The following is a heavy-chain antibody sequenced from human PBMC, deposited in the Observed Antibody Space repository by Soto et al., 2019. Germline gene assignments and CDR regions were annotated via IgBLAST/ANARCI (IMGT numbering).Heavy chain of an antibody. CDR2: IYHSGST. D-gene: IGHD2-2*01. Sequence: SETLSLTCAVSGGSISRGGYSWSWFRQPPGKGLEWIGYIYHSGSTYYNPSLKSRVTISVDRSKNQFSLKLSSVTAADTAVYYCAIVRFIVVVPAAIFDPWGQGTLVTVSS. J-gene: IGHJ5*02. CDR1: GGSISRGGYS. CDR3: AIVRFIVVVPAAIFDP. V-gene: IGHV4-30-2*01.